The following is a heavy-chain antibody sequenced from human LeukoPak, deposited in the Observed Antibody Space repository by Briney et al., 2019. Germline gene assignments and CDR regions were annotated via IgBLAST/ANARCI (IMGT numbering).Heavy chain of an antibody. CDR2: ISSDGGST. Sequence: GGSLRLSCAASEFVISNYGMHSRRQAPGKGLEYVSAISSDGGSTYYANSVKGRFTISRDNSKNTLYLRMGILRTEDMAVYYCATATWLANSDAFDSWRQGRMVTVSS. D-gene: IGHD3-10*01. CDR1: EFVISNYG. J-gene: IGHJ3*02. CDR3: ATATWLANSDAFDS. V-gene: IGHV3-64*01.